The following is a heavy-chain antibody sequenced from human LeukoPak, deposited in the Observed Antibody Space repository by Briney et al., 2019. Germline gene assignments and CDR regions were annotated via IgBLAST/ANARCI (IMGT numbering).Heavy chain of an antibody. D-gene: IGHD6-13*01. Sequence: GASVKVSCKASGYNFTSYYMHWVRQAPGQGLEWMGWINPNSGGTNYAQKFQGRVTMTRDTSISTAYMELSRLRSDDTALYYCARAIAAAGTNYFDYWGQGTLVTVSS. CDR1: GYNFTSYY. J-gene: IGHJ4*02. V-gene: IGHV1-2*02. CDR2: INPNSGGT. CDR3: ARAIAAAGTNYFDY.